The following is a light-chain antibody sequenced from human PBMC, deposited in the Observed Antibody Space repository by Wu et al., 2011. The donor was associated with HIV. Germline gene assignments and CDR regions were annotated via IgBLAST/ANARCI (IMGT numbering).Light chain of an antibody. CDR2: GAS. V-gene: IGKV3-20*01. CDR1: QSVSNSY. CDR3: QQYGSSSYT. J-gene: IGKJ2*01. Sequence: EIVLTQSPGTLSLSPGERATLSCRASQSVSNSYLAWYQQKPGQAPRLLIYGASTRATGIPARFTGSGSGTDFTLTISSMQSEDFAVYFCQQYGSSSYTFGQGTKLEIK.